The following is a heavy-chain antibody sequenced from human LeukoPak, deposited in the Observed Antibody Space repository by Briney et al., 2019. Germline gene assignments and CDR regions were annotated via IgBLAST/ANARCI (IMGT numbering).Heavy chain of an antibody. CDR2: ISSSGSTI. D-gene: IGHD6-19*01. V-gene: IGHV3-11*04. Sequence: PGGSLRLSCAASGFTFSDYYMSWIRQAPGKGLEWVSYISSSGSTIYYADSVKGRFTISRDNSKNTLYLQMNSLRPEDTAVYHCAKDVVGQQWPESYWGQGTLVTVSS. J-gene: IGHJ4*02. CDR1: GFTFSDYY. CDR3: AKDVVGQQWPESY.